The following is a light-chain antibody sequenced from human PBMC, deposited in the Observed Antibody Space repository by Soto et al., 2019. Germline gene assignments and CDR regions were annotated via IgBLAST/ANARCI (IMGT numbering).Light chain of an antibody. V-gene: IGKV3-20*01. CDR1: ENIDRS. J-gene: IGKJ1*01. CDR3: QQFGGSPRWT. CDR2: GAS. Sequence: EIELTQSPGTLSLSPGDRATLSCRASENIDRSLAWYQQKPGQAPRLLILGASSRATGIPDRFSGSGSGTDFTLTISRLEPEDFAVYYCQQFGGSPRWTFGQGTKADIK.